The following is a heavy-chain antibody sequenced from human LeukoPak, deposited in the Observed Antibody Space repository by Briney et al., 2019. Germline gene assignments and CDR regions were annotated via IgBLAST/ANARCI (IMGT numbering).Heavy chain of an antibody. V-gene: IGHV1-2*02. Sequence: ASVKVSCKASGYTFTGYYMHWVRQAPGQGLEWMGWINPDSGVTSYSQKFQGRVTMTGDTSSSTAYMELSRLTSDDTAVYYCARDRNFYDSGGYPFDPWGQGTLVTVSS. CDR2: INPDSGVT. D-gene: IGHD3-22*01. CDR3: ARDRNFYDSGGYPFDP. J-gene: IGHJ5*02. CDR1: GYTFTGYY.